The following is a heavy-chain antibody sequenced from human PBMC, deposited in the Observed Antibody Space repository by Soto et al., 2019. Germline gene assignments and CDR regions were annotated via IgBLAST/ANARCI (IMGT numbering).Heavy chain of an antibody. CDR2: IYYSGIT. V-gene: IGHV4-39*01. J-gene: IGHJ5*02. CDR3: SKLSCTSSTCYFRGWFDP. D-gene: IGHD2-2*01. CDR1: GGSISSSSYY. Sequence: SETLSLTCTVSGGSISSSSYYWGWIRQPPGKGVEWIGSIYYSGITYYNPSLKSRVTISVDTSKNQLSLKLSSVTAADTAVYYCSKLSCTSSTCYFRGWFDPGGQGTLVTVSS.